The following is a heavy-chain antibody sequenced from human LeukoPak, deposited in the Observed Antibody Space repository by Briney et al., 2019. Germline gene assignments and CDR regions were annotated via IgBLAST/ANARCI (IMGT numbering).Heavy chain of an antibody. V-gene: IGHV3-74*01. J-gene: IGHJ4*02. D-gene: IGHD3-10*01. CDR1: XXTFSRYW. CDR2: VKSDGSDT. CDR3: TTGIGNYYYY. Sequence: GGSLXLSCXAXXXTFSRYWMHWVRQAPGKGLVWVSRVKSDGSDTIYADSVKGRFSISRNNAKNTLYLQMDSLRAEDTAVYYCTTGIGNYYYYWGQGTLVTVAS.